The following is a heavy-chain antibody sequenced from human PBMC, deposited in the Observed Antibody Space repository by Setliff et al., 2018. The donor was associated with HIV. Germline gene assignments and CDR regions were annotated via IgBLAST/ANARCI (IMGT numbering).Heavy chain of an antibody. Sequence: NPSETLSLTCTVSGGSISSGSFYWSWIRQPAGKGLEWIGRIYASGNTNYNPSLKSRVTISVDTSKNQFSLKLSSVTAADTAVYYCARDLREVGGGSYADYWGQGTLVTVSS. CDR3: ARDLREVGGGSYADY. CDR1: GGSISSGSFY. D-gene: IGHD1-26*01. CDR2: IYASGNT. V-gene: IGHV4-61*02. J-gene: IGHJ4*02.